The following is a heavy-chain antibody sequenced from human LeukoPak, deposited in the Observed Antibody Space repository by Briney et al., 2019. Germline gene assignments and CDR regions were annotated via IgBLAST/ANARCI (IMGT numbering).Heavy chain of an antibody. Sequence: ASVKVSCKASGYTFTSYDIYWVRQATGQGLEWMGWMNPNSGNTGYAQKFQGRVTMTRNTSINTAYMELSSLRSEDTAIYYCARGVGIVSTISKKHFDDWGQGTLVTVSS. CDR1: GYTFTSYD. CDR3: ARGVGIVSTISKKHFDD. V-gene: IGHV1-8*01. J-gene: IGHJ4*02. CDR2: MNPNSGNT. D-gene: IGHD5/OR15-5a*01.